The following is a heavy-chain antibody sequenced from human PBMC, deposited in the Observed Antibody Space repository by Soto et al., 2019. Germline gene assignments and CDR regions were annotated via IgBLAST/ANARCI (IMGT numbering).Heavy chain of an antibody. D-gene: IGHD2-21*02. CDR1: GGTFSSYA. CDR2: IIPIFGTA. V-gene: IGHV1-69*12. Sequence: QVQLVQSGAEVKKPGSSVKVSCEASGGTFSSYAISWVRQAPGQGLEWMGGIIPIFGTANYAQKFQGRVTITADESTSTAYMELSSLRSEDTAVYYCALSLAYCGGDCYSGYYYGMDVWGQGTTVTVS. CDR3: ALSLAYCGGDCYSGYYYGMDV. J-gene: IGHJ6*02.